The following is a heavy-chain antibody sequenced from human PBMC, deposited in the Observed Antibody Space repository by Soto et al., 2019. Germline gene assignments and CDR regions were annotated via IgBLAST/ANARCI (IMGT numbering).Heavy chain of an antibody. Sequence: GVLRLSCAASGFTFSSYWMSWVRQAPGKGLEWVANIKQDGSEKYYVDSVKGRFTISGDNAKDSLYLQMNSLRAEDTAVYYCARASTYYYDSSGPLDAFDIWGQGTMVTVSS. J-gene: IGHJ3*02. CDR2: IKQDGSEK. CDR3: ARASTYYYDSSGPLDAFDI. CDR1: GFTFSSYW. V-gene: IGHV3-7*03. D-gene: IGHD3-22*01.